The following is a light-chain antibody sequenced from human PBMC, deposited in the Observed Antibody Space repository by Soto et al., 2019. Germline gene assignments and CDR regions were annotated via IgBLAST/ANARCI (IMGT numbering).Light chain of an antibody. V-gene: IGLV2-8*01. Sequence: QSVLTQPPSASGSPGQSVAISCTGTSSDVGGYNYVSWYQQHPGKAPKLMIYEVNKRPSGVPDRFSGSKSGNTASLTVFGLQAEDEADYYCSSYAGSSNVFGTGTKVTAL. CDR2: EVN. CDR1: SSDVGGYNY. J-gene: IGLJ1*01. CDR3: SSYAGSSNV.